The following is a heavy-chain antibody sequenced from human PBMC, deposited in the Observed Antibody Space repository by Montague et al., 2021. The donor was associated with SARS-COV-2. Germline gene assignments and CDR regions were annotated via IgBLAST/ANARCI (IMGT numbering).Heavy chain of an antibody. D-gene: IGHD2-21*02. CDR1: GYDFTRYW. V-gene: IGHV5-10-1*01. J-gene: IGHJ4*02. Sequence: QSGAEVKKSGESLRISCRGSGYDFTRYWISWVRQMPGRGLEWMGRINPADSQTNYSTSFQGQVTISVDKSITTAYLQWSSLKPSDTAIYYCARSQHCGSDCYFAYWGQGSLVTVSS. CDR2: INPADSQT. CDR3: ARSQHCGSDCYFAY.